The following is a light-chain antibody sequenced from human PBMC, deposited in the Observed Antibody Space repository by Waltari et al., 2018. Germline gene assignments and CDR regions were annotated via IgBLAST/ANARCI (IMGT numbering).Light chain of an antibody. CDR1: SSDIGAYNY. Sequence: HSALTQPAPASGSPGQSITISCTCTSSDIGAYNYVSWYHQQPGKAPKLMIYDVYKRPSGVSDRFAGSKSGNTASLTISGLQAEDETDYFCSSYTTSSTLVFGGGTQVTVL. V-gene: IGLV2-14*03. CDR2: DVY. J-gene: IGLJ2*01. CDR3: SSYTTSSTLV.